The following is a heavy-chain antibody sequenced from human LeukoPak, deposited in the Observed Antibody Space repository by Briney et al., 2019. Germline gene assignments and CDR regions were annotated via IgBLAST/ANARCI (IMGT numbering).Heavy chain of an antibody. Sequence: PGWSLTLSCVGSRFSFITYSMNWLRQAPGKGLDGVSCISGRGSYMYYADSVTGRFTTTRDNTKNSLFLQMNSLRAEDTAIYYCASHFWNYYRLDYWGQGILVTVSS. CDR2: ISGRGSYM. CDR1: RFSFITYS. CDR3: ASHFWNYYRLDY. V-gene: IGHV3-21*01. J-gene: IGHJ4*02. D-gene: IGHD3-3*02.